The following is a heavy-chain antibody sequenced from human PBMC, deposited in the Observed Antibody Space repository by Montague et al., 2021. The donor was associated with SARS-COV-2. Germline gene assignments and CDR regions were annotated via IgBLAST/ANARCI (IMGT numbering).Heavy chain of an antibody. D-gene: IGHD4-17*01. J-gene: IGHJ4*02. CDR3: ARENTVTTFGGPYYIDS. Sequence: SETLSLTCIVSGSSVRSYYWSWIRQPPGKGLELIWYIYNTCSTNYNPSFNIQVTISIYTSKTQFSLKLSSVTATDTAVYYCARENTVTTFGGPYYIDSWGQGPLVTVSA. CDR1: GSSVRSYY. V-gene: IGHV4-59*02. CDR2: IYNTCST.